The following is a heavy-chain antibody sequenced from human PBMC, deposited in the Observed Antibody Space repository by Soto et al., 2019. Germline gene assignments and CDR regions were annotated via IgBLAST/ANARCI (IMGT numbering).Heavy chain of an antibody. CDR2: ISSSSTTK. CDR1: GFTFNSYS. V-gene: IGHV3-48*02. CDR3: ARPSSGWDNWFDP. J-gene: IGHJ5*02. D-gene: IGHD6-19*01. Sequence: EVQLVESGGGLVQPGGSLRLSCAASGFTFNSYSMNWVRQAPGKGLEWVSYISSSSTTKYYTDSVKGRFTISRDNAKNSLYLQLKSLRDDDTAVYYCARPSSGWDNWFDPWGQGTLVTVSS.